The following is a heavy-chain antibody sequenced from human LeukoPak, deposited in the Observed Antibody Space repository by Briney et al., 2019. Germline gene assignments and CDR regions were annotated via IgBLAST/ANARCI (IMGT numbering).Heavy chain of an antibody. CDR1: GYTFTGYY. Sequence: ASVKVSCKASGYTFTGYYIHWVRQAPGQGLEWMGWINPNSGGTNYAQKFQGRVTMTRDTSISTAYMELSRLRSDDTAVYYCARERTDSSGYYLGYWGQGTLVTVSS. V-gene: IGHV1-2*02. CDR3: ARERTDSSGYYLGY. J-gene: IGHJ4*02. D-gene: IGHD3-22*01. CDR2: INPNSGGT.